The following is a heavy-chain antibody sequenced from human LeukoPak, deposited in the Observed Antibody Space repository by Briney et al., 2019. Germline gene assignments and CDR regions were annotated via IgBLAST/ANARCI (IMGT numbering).Heavy chain of an antibody. Sequence: PSETLSLTCTVSGASISSSSYYWTWIRQPPGKGLEWIGYIYYSGSTNCNPSLKSRVTISVDTSKNQFSLKVSSVTAADTAVYYCARDRSGDPPDYWGQGTLVTVSS. CDR1: GASISSSSYY. J-gene: IGHJ4*02. CDR3: ARDRSGDPPDY. D-gene: IGHD2-21*01. CDR2: IYYSGST. V-gene: IGHV4-61*01.